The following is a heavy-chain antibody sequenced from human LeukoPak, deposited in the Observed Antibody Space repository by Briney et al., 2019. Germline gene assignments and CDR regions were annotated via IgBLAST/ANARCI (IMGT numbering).Heavy chain of an antibody. CDR1: RYTLTLLS. D-gene: IGHD6-13*01. Sequence: GASVKVSCKVSRYTLTLLSMHWVRQVPGKGLEWMGGFDPEDGETIYAEEFQDRVTITEDTSTDAAYMELSSVRSEDTAVYYCARGLIAAAGVPWGQGTLVTVSS. J-gene: IGHJ5*02. CDR2: FDPEDGET. V-gene: IGHV1-24*01. CDR3: ARGLIAAAGVP.